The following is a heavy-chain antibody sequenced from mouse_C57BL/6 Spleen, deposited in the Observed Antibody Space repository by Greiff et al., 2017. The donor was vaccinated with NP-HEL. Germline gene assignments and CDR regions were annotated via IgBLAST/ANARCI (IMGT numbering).Heavy chain of an antibody. V-gene: IGHV1-69*01. D-gene: IGHD4-1*01. J-gene: IGHJ2*01. CDR2: IDPSDSYT. Sequence: VQLQQSGAELVMPGASVKLSCKASGYTFTSYWMHWVKQRPGQGLEWIGEIDPSDSYTNYNQKFKGKSTLTVDKSSSTAYMQLSSLTSEDSAVYYCARRGSNRSYYFDYWGQGTTLTVSS. CDR1: GYTFTSYW. CDR3: ARRGSNRSYYFDY.